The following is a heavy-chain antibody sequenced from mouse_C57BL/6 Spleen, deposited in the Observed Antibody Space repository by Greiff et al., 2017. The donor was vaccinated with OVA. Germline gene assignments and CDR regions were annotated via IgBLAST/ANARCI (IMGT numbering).Heavy chain of an antibody. CDR1: GYTFTSYW. V-gene: IGHV1-55*01. Sequence: QVQLQQPGAELVKPGASVKMSCKASGYTFTSYWITWVKQRPGQGLEWIGDIYPGSGSTNYNEKFKSKATLTVDTSSSTAYMQLSSLTSEDSAVDYGAREGIGTTAWYFDVWGTGTTVTVSS. J-gene: IGHJ1*03. CDR3: AREGIGTTAWYFDV. D-gene: IGHD1-2*01. CDR2: IYPGSGST.